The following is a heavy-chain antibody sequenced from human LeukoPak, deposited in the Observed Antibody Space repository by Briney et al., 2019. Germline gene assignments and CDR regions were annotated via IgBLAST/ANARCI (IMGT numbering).Heavy chain of an antibody. CDR3: AREETYDSSGYQGLINYYYGMDV. CDR2: INPNSGGT. Sequence: ASVKVSCKASGYTFTDYYIHWVRQAPGQGLEWMGWINPNSGGTNYAQKFQGRVTMTRDTSISTAYMELSRLRSDDTAVYYCAREETYDSSGYQGLINYYYGMDVWGQGTTVTVSS. CDR1: GYTFTDYY. V-gene: IGHV1-2*02. D-gene: IGHD3-22*01. J-gene: IGHJ6*02.